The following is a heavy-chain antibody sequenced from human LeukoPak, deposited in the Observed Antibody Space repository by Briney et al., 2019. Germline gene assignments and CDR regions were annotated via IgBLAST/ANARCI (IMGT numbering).Heavy chain of an antibody. CDR1: GFTFSSNA. J-gene: IGHJ4*02. CDR2: ISFDGSNK. V-gene: IGHV3-30*04. D-gene: IGHD3-10*01. CDR3: AKDSEYGSGSYFDY. Sequence: GGSLRLSCAASGFTFSSNAMHWVRQAPGKGLEWVAVISFDGSNKYYADSVKGRFTISRDNSRNTLYLQMNSLRAEDTAVYYCAKDSEYGSGSYFDYWGQGTLVTVSS.